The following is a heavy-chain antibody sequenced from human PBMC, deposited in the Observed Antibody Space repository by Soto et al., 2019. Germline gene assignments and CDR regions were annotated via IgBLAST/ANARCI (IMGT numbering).Heavy chain of an antibody. J-gene: IGHJ6*02. CDR3: AKDFGAFDYYYGMDV. CDR1: GFTFSSYG. CDR2: ISYDGSNK. V-gene: IGHV3-30*18. D-gene: IGHD3-10*01. Sequence: QVQLVESGGGVVQPGRSLRLSCAASGFTFSSYGMHWVRQAPGKGLEWVAVISYDGSNKYYADSVKGRFTISRDNSKNPLYLQMNSLRAEDTAVYYCAKDFGAFDYYYGMDVWGQGTTVTVSS.